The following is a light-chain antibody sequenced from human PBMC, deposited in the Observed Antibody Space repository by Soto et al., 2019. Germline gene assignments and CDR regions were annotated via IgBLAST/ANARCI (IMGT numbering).Light chain of an antibody. V-gene: IGKV3-11*01. CDR2: DAS. Sequence: EIVLTQSPATLSLSPGERATLSCRASQSVSNYLAWYQQKPGQAPRLLIYDASNRATGIPARFSGSGSGTDFTLTISSLEPEDFATYYCQQSYSTPTFGQGTRLEIK. J-gene: IGKJ5*01. CDR3: QQSYSTPT. CDR1: QSVSNY.